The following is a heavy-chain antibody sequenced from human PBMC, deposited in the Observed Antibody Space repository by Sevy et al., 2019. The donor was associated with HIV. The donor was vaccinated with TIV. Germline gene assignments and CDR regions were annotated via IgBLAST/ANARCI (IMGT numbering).Heavy chain of an antibody. CDR3: ARCLGGLRPWEYNWFDP. CDR1: AYAFSSYG. D-gene: IGHD1-26*01. CDR2: ISGYNSNK. J-gene: IGHJ5*02. V-gene: IGHV1-18*01. Sequence: ASVKVSCKASAYAFSSYGISWVRQAPGQGLEWMGWISGYNSNKKYAQKFQDRVSMTTDTSTSTAYMELRSLRSDDTAVYYCARCLGGLRPWEYNWFDPGAREPWSPSPQ.